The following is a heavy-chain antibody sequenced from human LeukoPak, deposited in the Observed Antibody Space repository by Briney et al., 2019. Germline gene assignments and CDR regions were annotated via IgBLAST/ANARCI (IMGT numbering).Heavy chain of an antibody. J-gene: IGHJ4*02. D-gene: IGHD5-12*01. V-gene: IGHV3-74*01. Sequence: GGSLRLSCVASGFTFSSYWMHWVRQAPGKGLVWVSRINSDGSSTTYADSVKGRFTISRDNAKNTLWLQMNSLRAEDTAVYYCVQSSPTIDCWGQGTLVTVSS. CDR3: VQSSPTIDC. CDR2: INSDGSST. CDR1: GFTFSSYW.